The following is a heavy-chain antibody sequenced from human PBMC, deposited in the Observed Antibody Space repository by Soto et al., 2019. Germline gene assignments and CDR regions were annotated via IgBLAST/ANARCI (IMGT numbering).Heavy chain of an antibody. D-gene: IGHD6-13*01. V-gene: IGHV3-7*01. J-gene: IGHJ6*02. CDR2: IKQDGSEK. CDR3: ARIASTGRGWDV. CDR1: GFTFSNYW. Sequence: EVPLVASGGGLVQPGGSQRLSCAASGFTFSNYWMSWVRQAPVKGLEWVGNIKQDGSEKNYVDFVEGRFTISRDNAENSLYLQVNSLRVEDTAVYYCARIASTGRGWDVWGQGTTVVVSS.